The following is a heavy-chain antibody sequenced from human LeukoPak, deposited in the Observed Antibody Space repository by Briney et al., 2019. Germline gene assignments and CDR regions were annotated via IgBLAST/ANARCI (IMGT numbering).Heavy chain of an antibody. D-gene: IGHD3-22*01. CDR1: GFAFSTFA. J-gene: IGHJ3*02. CDR3: ARGPNSSGITRILVGFESTI. V-gene: IGHV3-23*01. Sequence: GGSLRLSCAASGFAFSTFAMNWVRQPPGKGLEWVSAISGDGGTTYYTQSVKGRFTISRDNSRNTFSLQMNSLGAEDTAVYYCARGPNSSGITRILVGFESTICSQGSLVTVSS. CDR2: ISGDGGTT.